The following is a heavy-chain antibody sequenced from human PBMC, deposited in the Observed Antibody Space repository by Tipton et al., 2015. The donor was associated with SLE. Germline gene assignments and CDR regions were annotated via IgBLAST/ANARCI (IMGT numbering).Heavy chain of an antibody. V-gene: IGHV4-61*02. CDR1: GGSISSGIYY. CDR2: VDYSGST. CDR3: VRLELPATKADY. Sequence: TLSLTCSVSGGSISSGIYYWSWIRQPAGKGLEWIGSVDYSGSTYFNPPLKSRLTLSIDTSKNQFSLKLSSVTAADTAVYYCVRLELPATKADYWGPGTLVTVSS. J-gene: IGHJ4*02. D-gene: IGHD5-24*01.